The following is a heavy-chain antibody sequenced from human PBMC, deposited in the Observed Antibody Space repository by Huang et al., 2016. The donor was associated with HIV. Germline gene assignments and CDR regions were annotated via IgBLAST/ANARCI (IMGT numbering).Heavy chain of an antibody. Sequence: QLQLQESGPGLVKPSETLSLTCTVSGGSIRSDNYYWGWIRQPPGKGLGWFGSIYYSGSTYYTPSLKSRVTITVDTSKNQFSLKMRSVAAADTAVYYCARLPGSITMIRGVITDPYWGQGTLVTVSS. CDR1: GGSIRSDNYY. D-gene: IGHD3-10*01. CDR2: IYYSGST. CDR3: ARLPGSITMIRGVITDPY. J-gene: IGHJ4*02. V-gene: IGHV4-39*01.